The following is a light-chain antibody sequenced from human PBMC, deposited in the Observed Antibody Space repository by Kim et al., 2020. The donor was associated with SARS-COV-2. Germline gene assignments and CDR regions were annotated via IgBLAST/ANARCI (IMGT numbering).Light chain of an antibody. CDR3: QQSYSTPRT. Sequence: ASVGDRVTITCRASQSISSYLNWYQQKPRKAPKLLIYAASSLQSGVPSWFSGSGSGTDFTLTISSLQPEDFATYYCQQSYSTPRTFGQGTKVDIK. V-gene: IGKV1-39*01. CDR2: AAS. J-gene: IGKJ1*01. CDR1: QSISSY.